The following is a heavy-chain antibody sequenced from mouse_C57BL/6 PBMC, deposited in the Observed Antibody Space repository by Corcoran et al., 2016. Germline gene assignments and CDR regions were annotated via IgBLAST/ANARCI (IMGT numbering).Heavy chain of an antibody. J-gene: IGHJ1*03. CDR1: GYSITSGYY. Sequence: DVQLQESGPGLVKPSQSLSLTCSVTGYSITSGYYWNWIRQFPGNKLEWMGYISYDGSNNYNPSLKNRISITRDTSKNQFFLKLNSVTTEDTATYYCAREDCGSSYGYFDVWGTGTTVTVSS. D-gene: IGHD1-1*01. V-gene: IGHV3-6*01. CDR3: AREDCGSSYGYFDV. CDR2: ISYDGSN.